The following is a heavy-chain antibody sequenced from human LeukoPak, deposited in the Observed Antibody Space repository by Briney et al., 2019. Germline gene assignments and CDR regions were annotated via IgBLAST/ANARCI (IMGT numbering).Heavy chain of an antibody. Sequence: GGSLRLSCAASGFTFDDYGMSWVRQAPGKGVEWVSGINWNGGSTVYADSVKGRFTISRDNAKNSLYLQMNSLRAEDTALYYCARGVGATHPSTYFDYWGQGTLVTVSS. CDR1: GFTFDDYG. CDR2: INWNGGST. CDR3: ARGVGATHPSTYFDY. D-gene: IGHD1-26*01. J-gene: IGHJ4*02. V-gene: IGHV3-20*04.